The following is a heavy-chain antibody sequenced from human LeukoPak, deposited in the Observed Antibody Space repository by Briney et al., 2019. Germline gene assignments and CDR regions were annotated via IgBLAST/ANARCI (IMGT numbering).Heavy chain of an antibody. CDR1: GFTVSTNS. Sequence: SGGSLRLSCTVSGFTVSTNSMSWVRQAPGKGLEWVSFIYSDNTHYSDSVKGRITLSRYNSKNTLYLQMNSLRAEDTAVYYCARRAGAYSHPYDYWGQGTLVTVSS. D-gene: IGHD4/OR15-4a*01. CDR2: IYSDNT. V-gene: IGHV3-53*01. J-gene: IGHJ4*02. CDR3: ARRAGAYSHPYDY.